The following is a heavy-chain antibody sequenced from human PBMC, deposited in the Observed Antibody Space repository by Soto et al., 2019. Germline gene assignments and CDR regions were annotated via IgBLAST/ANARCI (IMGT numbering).Heavy chain of an antibody. CDR2: IYSGGST. CDR3: ARSRNDYGDYVDAFDI. J-gene: IGHJ3*02. Sequence: GGSLRLSCAASGFTVSSNYMSWVRQAPGKGLEWVSVIYSGGSTYYADSVKGRFTISRDNSKNTLYLQMNSLRAEDTAVYYCARSRNDYGDYVDAFDIWGQGTMVTVSS. CDR1: GFTVSSNY. V-gene: IGHV3-66*01. D-gene: IGHD4-17*01.